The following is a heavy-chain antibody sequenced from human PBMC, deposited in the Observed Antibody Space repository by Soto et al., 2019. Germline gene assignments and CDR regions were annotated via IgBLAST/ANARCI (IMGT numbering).Heavy chain of an antibody. V-gene: IGHV1-3*01. CDR3: ARDLVMDV. CDR2: INAGNGNT. D-gene: IGHD2-8*02. Sequence: QVQLVQSGAEVKKPGASVKVSCKASGYTFTSYAMHWVRQAPGQRLEWMGWINAGNGNTKYSQKFQGRVTITRDTSESTAYMEMSSLRSEEKAVYSCARDLVMDVWGQGTTVTVSS. J-gene: IGHJ6*02. CDR1: GYTFTSYA.